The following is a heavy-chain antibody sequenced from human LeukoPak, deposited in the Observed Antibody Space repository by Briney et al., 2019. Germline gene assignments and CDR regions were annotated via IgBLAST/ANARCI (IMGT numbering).Heavy chain of an antibody. Sequence: GGSLRLSCAASGFTFDDYAMHWVRQAPGKGLEWVSGISWNSGSIGYADSVKGRFTISRDNAKNSLYLQMNSLRAEDTALYYCAKDVTSPSRHDFWSGNSRYYYGMDVWGQGTTVTVSS. CDR1: GFTFDDYA. CDR3: AKDVTSPSRHDFWSGNSRYYYGMDV. D-gene: IGHD3-3*01. J-gene: IGHJ6*02. V-gene: IGHV3-9*01. CDR2: ISWNSGSI.